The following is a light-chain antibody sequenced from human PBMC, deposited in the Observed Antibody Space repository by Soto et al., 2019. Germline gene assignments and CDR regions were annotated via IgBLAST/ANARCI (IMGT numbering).Light chain of an antibody. CDR1: LSVSRN. CDR3: QQYNAWPRT. J-gene: IGKJ1*01. Sequence: EIVMTQSPATLSVSPGERATLSCRASLSVSRNLAWYQQKPGQAPRLLIFDASTRATGIPARFSGSGSGTEFTLSIPSLQSDDLSVYSCQQYNAWPRTFGQGTKVEIK. V-gene: IGKV3-15*01. CDR2: DAS.